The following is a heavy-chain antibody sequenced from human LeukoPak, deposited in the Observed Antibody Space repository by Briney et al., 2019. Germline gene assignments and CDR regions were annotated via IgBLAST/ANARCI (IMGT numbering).Heavy chain of an antibody. CDR2: ISGSGGST. Sequence: GGSLRLSCAASGFTFSSNAMTWVRQAPGKGLEWVSAISGSGGSTNYAESVKGRFTISRDNSKNTLYLQMNSLRAEDTAVYYCAKGVAMSDYWGQGTLVTVSS. CDR1: GFTFSSNA. V-gene: IGHV3-23*01. J-gene: IGHJ4*02. CDR3: AKGVAMSDY. D-gene: IGHD2-15*01.